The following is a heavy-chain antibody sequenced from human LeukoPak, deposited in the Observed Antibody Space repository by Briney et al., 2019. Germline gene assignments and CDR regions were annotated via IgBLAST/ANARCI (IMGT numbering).Heavy chain of an antibody. J-gene: IGHJ6*03. Sequence: GASVKVSCKASGYTFTGYYMHWVRQAPGQGLEWMGWINPNSGGTNYAQKFQGRVTMTRDTSISTAYMELSRLRSDDTAVYYCARDMTTVDYYYYYYMDVWGKGTTVTVSS. V-gene: IGHV1-2*02. CDR1: GYTFTGYY. CDR3: ARDMTTVDYYYYYYMDV. D-gene: IGHD4-23*01. CDR2: INPNSGGT.